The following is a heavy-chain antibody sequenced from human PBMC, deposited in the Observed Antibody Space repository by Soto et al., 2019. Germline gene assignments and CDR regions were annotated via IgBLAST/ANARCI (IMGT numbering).Heavy chain of an antibody. V-gene: IGHV3-72*01. CDR2: SRNKVNSYTT. D-gene: IGHD3-3*01. CDR3: ARMTILVDSGYYYFSAMDV. CDR1: GFTFSDHY. J-gene: IGHJ6*02. Sequence: EVQLVESGGGLVQPGGSLRLSCAASGFTFSDHYIDWVRQAPGMGLEWVGRSRNKVNSYTTEYAASVKGRFTISRDDSTTPLCXQMNSLKTEDTAVYYCARMTILVDSGYYYFSAMDVWGQGTTVTVSS.